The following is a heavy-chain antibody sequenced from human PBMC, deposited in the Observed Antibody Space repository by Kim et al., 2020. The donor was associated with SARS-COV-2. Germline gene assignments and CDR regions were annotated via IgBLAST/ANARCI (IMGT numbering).Heavy chain of an antibody. CDR2: ISSSSSYI. J-gene: IGHJ6*02. CDR1: GFTFSSYS. V-gene: IGHV3-21*01. Sequence: GGSLRLSCAASGFTFSSYSMNWVRQAPGKGLEWVSSISSSSSYIYYADSVKGRFTISRDNAKNSLYPQMNSLRAEDTAVYYCARALRYYGMDVWGQGTTVTVSS. CDR3: ARALRYYGMDV.